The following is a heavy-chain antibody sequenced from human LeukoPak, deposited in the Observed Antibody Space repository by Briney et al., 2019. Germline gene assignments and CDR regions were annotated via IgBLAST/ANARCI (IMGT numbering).Heavy chain of an antibody. CDR3: AKGGSSWTYFDY. CDR1: GFTFSSHG. J-gene: IGHJ4*02. V-gene: IGHV3-30*18. Sequence: PGGSLRLSCAASGFTFSSHGMHWVRQAPGKGLEWVAVISYDGSNKYYADSVKGRFTISRDNSKNTLYLQMNSLRAEDTAVYYCAKGGSSWTYFDYWGQGTLVTVSS. D-gene: IGHD6-13*01. CDR2: ISYDGSNK.